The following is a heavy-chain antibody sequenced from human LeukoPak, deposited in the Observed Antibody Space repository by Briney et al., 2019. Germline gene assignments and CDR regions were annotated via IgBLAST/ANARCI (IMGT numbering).Heavy chain of an antibody. D-gene: IGHD6-19*01. CDR2: IYPGDSDT. Sequence: GESLEISCKGSGYNFASYWIGWVRQVPGKGLELMGIIYPGDSDTRYSPSFQGQDTISADKSISTAYLQWSSLKASDTAIYYCARRDTTGWYYFDYWGQGTLVTVSS. CDR3: ARRDTTGWYYFDY. J-gene: IGHJ4*02. V-gene: IGHV5-51*01. CDR1: GYNFASYW.